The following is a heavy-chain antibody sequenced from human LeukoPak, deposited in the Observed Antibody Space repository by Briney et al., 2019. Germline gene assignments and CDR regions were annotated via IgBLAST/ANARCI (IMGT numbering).Heavy chain of an antibody. V-gene: IGHV4-34*01. CDR1: GFTFGGYP. Sequence: GSLRLSCTASGFTFGGYPMSWVRQASGKGLEWIGEINHSGSTNYNPSLKSRVTISVDTSKNQFSLKLSSVTAADTAVYYCARVWGIWGQGTMVTVSS. CDR3: ARVWGI. J-gene: IGHJ3*02. CDR2: INHSGST. D-gene: IGHD3-16*01.